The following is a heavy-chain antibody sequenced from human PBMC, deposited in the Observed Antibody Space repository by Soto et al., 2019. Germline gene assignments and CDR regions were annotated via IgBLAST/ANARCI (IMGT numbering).Heavy chain of an antibody. D-gene: IGHD2-2*01. CDR3: ARESPRDIVVVPAANDAFDI. J-gene: IGHJ3*02. Sequence: KPSETLSLTCTVSGGSISSGGYYWSWIRQHPGKGLEWIGYIYYSGSTYYNPSLKSRVTISVDTSKNQFSLKLSSVTAADTAVYYCARESPRDIVVVPAANDAFDIRGQGTMVTVSS. V-gene: IGHV4-31*03. CDR1: GGSISSGGYY. CDR2: IYYSGST.